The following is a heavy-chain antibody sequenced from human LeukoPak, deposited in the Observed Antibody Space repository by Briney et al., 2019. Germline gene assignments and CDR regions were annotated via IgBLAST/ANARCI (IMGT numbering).Heavy chain of an antibody. V-gene: IGHV1-24*01. J-gene: IGHJ5*02. CDR3: ATVAPLRVRGVSWFDP. D-gene: IGHD3-10*01. CDR2: FDPEDGET. Sequence: ASVKVSCKVSGYTLTELSMHWVRQAPGKGLEWMGGFDPEDGETIYAQEFQGRVTMTEDTSTDTAYMELSSLRSEDTAVYYCATVAPLRVRGVSWFDPWGQGTLVTVSS. CDR1: GYTLTELS.